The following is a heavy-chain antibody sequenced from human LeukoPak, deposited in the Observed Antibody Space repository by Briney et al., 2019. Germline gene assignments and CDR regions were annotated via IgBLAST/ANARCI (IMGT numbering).Heavy chain of an antibody. CDR1: GGSVSSGSYY. Sequence: PSETLSLTCTVSGGSVSSGSYYWSWLRQPPGKGLEWIGYIYYSGSTNYNPSLKSRVTISVDTSKNQFSLKLSSVTAADTAVYYCARDWRRNYYGSGSYLHFDYWGQGTLVTVSS. D-gene: IGHD3-10*01. J-gene: IGHJ4*02. V-gene: IGHV4-61*01. CDR3: ARDWRRNYYGSGSYLHFDY. CDR2: IYYSGST.